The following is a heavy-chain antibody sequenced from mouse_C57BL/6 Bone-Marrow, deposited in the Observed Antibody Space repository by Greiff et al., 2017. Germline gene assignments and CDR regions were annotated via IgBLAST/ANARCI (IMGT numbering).Heavy chain of an antibody. J-gene: IGHJ1*03. Sequence: EVQGVESGGGLVQPGESLKLSCESNEYEFPSHDMSWVRKTPEKRLELVAAINSDGGSTYYPDTMERRFTISRDNTKKTLYLQMSSLWSEDTALXCCARGSSHWYFDVWGTGTAVTVSS. CDR3: ARGSSHWYFDV. D-gene: IGHD1-1*01. CDR2: INSDGGST. V-gene: IGHV5-2*01. CDR1: EYEFPSHD.